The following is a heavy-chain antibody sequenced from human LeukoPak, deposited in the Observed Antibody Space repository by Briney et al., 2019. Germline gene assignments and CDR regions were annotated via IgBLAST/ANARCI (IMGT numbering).Heavy chain of an antibody. Sequence: ASVKVSCKASGYIFTCYYIHWVRQAPGQGLEWMGWINPNSGGTNYAQNFQGRVTMTRDTSISTAYMELSRLRSDDTAVYYCARGLDLYPGYSYGQNLFDSWGQGTLVTVSS. CDR1: GYIFTCYY. CDR2: INPNSGGT. J-gene: IGHJ5*01. CDR3: ARGLDLYPGYSYGQNLFDS. D-gene: IGHD5-18*01. V-gene: IGHV1-2*02.